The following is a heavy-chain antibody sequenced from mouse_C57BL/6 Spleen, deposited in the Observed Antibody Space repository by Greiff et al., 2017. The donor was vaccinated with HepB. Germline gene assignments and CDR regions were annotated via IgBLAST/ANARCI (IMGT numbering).Heavy chain of an antibody. CDR3: ARSYDGYSYDYAMDY. Sequence: VQLQQSGPELVKPGASVKISCKASGYAFSSSWMNWVKQRPGKGLEWIGRIYPGDGDTNYNGKFKGKATLTADKSSSTAYMQLSSLTSEDSAVYVCARSYDGYSYDYAMDYWGQGTSVTVSS. J-gene: IGHJ4*01. D-gene: IGHD2-3*01. CDR2: IYPGDGDT. V-gene: IGHV1-82*01. CDR1: GYAFSSSW.